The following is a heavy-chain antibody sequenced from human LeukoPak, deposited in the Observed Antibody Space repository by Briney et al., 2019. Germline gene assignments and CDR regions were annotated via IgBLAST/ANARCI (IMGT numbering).Heavy chain of an antibody. CDR1: GFTFRNFA. V-gene: IGHV3-23*01. J-gene: IGHJ4*02. Sequence: PGGSLRLSCSASGFTFRNFAISWVRQAPGKGLEWVSSIGGGDTHYADSVKGRFTISRDDSRSTVDLQMSSLRAEDTAVYYCAKDGHYFNSMYEYFDSWGQGTLVTVSS. CDR3: AKDGHYFNSMYEYFDS. CDR2: IGGGDT. D-gene: IGHD2-8*01.